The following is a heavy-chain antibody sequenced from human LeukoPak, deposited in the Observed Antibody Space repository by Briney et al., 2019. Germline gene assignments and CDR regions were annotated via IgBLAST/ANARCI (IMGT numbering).Heavy chain of an antibody. J-gene: IGHJ5*02. CDR1: GGSISSYY. V-gene: IGHV4-59*01. CDR3: AKSNYGSGTKNWFDP. D-gene: IGHD3-10*01. CDR2: IYYSGCT. Sequence: SETLSLTCTVSGGSISSYYWSWIRQPPGKGLEWIGYIYYSGCTNYNPSLKSRVTISVDTSKNQFSLKLSSVTAADTAVYYCAKSNYGSGTKNWFDPWGQGTLVTVSS.